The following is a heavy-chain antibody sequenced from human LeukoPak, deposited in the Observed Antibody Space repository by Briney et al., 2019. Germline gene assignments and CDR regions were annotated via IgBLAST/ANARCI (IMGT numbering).Heavy chain of an antibody. CDR3: ARENIVLSRAQDGNWFDP. J-gene: IGHJ5*02. CDR1: GFTFSSYW. CDR2: INSDGSST. V-gene: IGHV3-74*01. D-gene: IGHD2-8*01. Sequence: GGSLRLSCAASGFTFSSYWMHCVRHAPGKGLVWVSRINSDGSSTSYADSVKGRFTISRDNAKNTLYLQMNSLRAEDTAVYYCARENIVLSRAQDGNWFDPWGQGTLVTVSS.